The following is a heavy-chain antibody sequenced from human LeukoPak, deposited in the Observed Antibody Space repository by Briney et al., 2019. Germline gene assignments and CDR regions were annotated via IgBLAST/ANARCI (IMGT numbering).Heavy chain of an antibody. J-gene: IGHJ4*02. CDR2: INSSSSTI. D-gene: IGHD3-3*01. V-gene: IGHV3-48*01. CDR1: GFPFSSYS. Sequence: GALRLSCAASGFPFSSYSMNWVRQAPGKGLEGVSYINSSSSTIYYADSVKGRFTISRDNAKNSLYLQMNSLRAEDTAVYYCARDRYDFWSGYRAKYYFDYWGQGTLVTVSS. CDR3: ARDRYDFWSGYRAKYYFDY.